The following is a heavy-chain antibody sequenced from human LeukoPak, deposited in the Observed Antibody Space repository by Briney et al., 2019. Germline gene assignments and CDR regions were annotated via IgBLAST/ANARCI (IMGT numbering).Heavy chain of an antibody. V-gene: IGHV3-23*01. CDR1: GFTFSSYA. CDR2: ISGSGGST. Sequence: GGSLRLSCAASGFTFSSYAMSWVRQAPGKGLEWVSAISGSGGSTYYADSVKGRFTISRDNSKNTLYLQMNSLRAEDTAVYYCASYLAAAGTSGAYYFDYWGQGTLVTVSS. D-gene: IGHD6-13*01. J-gene: IGHJ4*02. CDR3: ASYLAAAGTSGAYYFDY.